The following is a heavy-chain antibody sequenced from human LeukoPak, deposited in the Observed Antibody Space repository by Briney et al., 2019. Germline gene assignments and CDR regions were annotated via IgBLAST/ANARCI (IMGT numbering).Heavy chain of an antibody. CDR2: IDYSGGST. CDR3: AKGHSLLWFGELD. Sequence: PGGSLRLSCTASGFTLSSYEMSWIRQAPGKGLEWVSSIDYSGGSTYYADSVKGRFTISRDNSKNTLYLQLNSLRAEDTAVYYCAKGHSLLWFGELDWGQGTLVTVSS. J-gene: IGHJ4*02. V-gene: IGHV3-23*01. CDR1: GFTLSSYE. D-gene: IGHD3-10*01.